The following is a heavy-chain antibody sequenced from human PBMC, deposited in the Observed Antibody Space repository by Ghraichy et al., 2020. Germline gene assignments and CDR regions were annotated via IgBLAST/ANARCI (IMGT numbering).Heavy chain of an antibody. D-gene: IGHD3-10*01. J-gene: IGHJ6*02. V-gene: IGHV1-24*01. Sequence: ASVKVSCKVSGYTLTELSMHWVRQAPGKGLEWMGGFDPEDGETIYAQKFQGRVTMTEDTSTDTAYMELSSLRSEDTAVYYCATSYYGSGSYYKTNYYYYGMDVWGQGTTVTVSS. CDR1: GYTLTELS. CDR3: ATSYYGSGSYYKTNYYYYGMDV. CDR2: FDPEDGET.